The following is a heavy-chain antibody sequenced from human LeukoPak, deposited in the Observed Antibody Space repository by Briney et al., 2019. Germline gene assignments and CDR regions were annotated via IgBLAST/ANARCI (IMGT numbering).Heavy chain of an antibody. J-gene: IGHJ5*02. V-gene: IGHV3-7*01. CDR1: GFTFSDYW. CDR2: IKQDGSEK. CDR3: GRRCSSTSCYREANWFDP. Sequence: GGSLRLSCATSGFTFSDYWMNWVRQAPGKGLEWVADIKQDGSEKYYVDSVKGRFTISRDNAKNSLYLQMNSLRPEDTAVYYCGRRCSSTSCYREANWFDPWGQGTLVTVSS. D-gene: IGHD2-2*01.